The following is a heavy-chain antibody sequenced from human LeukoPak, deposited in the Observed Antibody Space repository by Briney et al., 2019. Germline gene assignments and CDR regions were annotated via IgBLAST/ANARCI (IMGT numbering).Heavy chain of an antibody. J-gene: IGHJ4*02. D-gene: IGHD1-26*01. CDR1: GYTFTGYY. V-gene: IGHV1-2*06. Sequence: ASVKVSCKASGYTFTGYYMHWVRQAPGQGLEWMGRINPNNGATNYAQKLQGRVTITGDTSISTAYMELSSLRSDDTAVYYCTRESGSYHGDDYWGQGTLVTVSS. CDR2: INPNNGAT. CDR3: TRESGSYHGDDY.